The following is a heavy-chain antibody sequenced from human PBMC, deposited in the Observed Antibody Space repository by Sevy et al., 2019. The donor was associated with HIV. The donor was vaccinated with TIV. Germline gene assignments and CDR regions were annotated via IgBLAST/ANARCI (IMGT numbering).Heavy chain of an antibody. J-gene: IGHJ4*02. CDR1: GYTFTGYY. Sequence: ASVKVSYKASGYTFTGYYMHWVRQAPGQGLEWMAWINPNSSGTNYAQKFQGWVTMTRDTSISTAYMELSRLRSDDTAVYHCAREDGSAFDYWGQGTLVTVSS. V-gene: IGHV1-2*04. CDR3: AREDGSAFDY. CDR2: INPNSSGT. D-gene: IGHD3-10*01.